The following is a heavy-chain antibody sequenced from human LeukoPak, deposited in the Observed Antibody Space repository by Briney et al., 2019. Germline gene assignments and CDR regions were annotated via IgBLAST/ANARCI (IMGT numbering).Heavy chain of an antibody. CDR3: ARGSHRWATTNGNFDY. CDR2: ISYDGSNK. V-gene: IGHV3-30*03. J-gene: IGHJ4*02. D-gene: IGHD1-1*01. Sequence: GGSLRLSCAASGFTFSNYGMHWVRQAPGKGLEWVAVISYDGSNKFYADSVKGRFTISRDKSKNTLYLQMNSLRAEDTAVYYCARGSHRWATTNGNFDYWGQGTLVTVSS. CDR1: GFTFSNYG.